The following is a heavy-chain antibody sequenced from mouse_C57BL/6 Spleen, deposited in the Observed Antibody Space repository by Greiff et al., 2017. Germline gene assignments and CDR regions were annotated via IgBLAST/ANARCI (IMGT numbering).Heavy chain of an antibody. D-gene: IGHD3-2*02. J-gene: IGHJ4*01. Sequence: QVQLQQPGAELVMPGASVKLSCTASGYTFTSYWMHWVQQRPGQGLEWIGDIDPSDSYTNYNQKFKGKSTFTVDKSSSTAYMQLSSLTSEDSAVYYCAAQSYAMGYWGHGVTVTV. CDR3: AAQSYAMGY. CDR1: GYTFTSYW. V-gene: IGHV1-69*01. CDR2: IDPSDSYT.